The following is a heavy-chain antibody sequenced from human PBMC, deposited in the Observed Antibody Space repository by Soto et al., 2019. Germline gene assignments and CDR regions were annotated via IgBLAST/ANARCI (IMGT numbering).Heavy chain of an antibody. J-gene: IGHJ1*01. D-gene: IGHD1-1*01. CDR1: GYNFFDYG. Sequence: QIQLVQSGAEVKKHGASVKVSCKASGYNFFDYGVSWVRQAPGQGLEWMGWVSPKSGNTDYARKVQGRVTMTTDISTSTAYMELRGLISDDTGVYYCARGRTVSSIGPLLVWGQGTLVSVSS. CDR2: VSPKSGNT. V-gene: IGHV1-18*01. CDR3: ARGRTVSSIGPLLV.